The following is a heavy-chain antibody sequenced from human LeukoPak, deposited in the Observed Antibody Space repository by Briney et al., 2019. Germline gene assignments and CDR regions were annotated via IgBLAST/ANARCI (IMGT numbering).Heavy chain of an antibody. CDR3: ARDNELRYFDWAPRYYYCYYMDV. J-gene: IGHJ6*03. CDR1: GYTFTGYY. D-gene: IGHD3-9*01. Sequence: GASVKVSCKASGYTFTGYYMHWVRQAPGQGLEWMGWINPNSGGTNYAQKFQGRVTMTRDTSIRTAYMELSRLRSDDTAVYYCARDNELRYFDWAPRYYYCYYMDVWGKGTTVTVSS. V-gene: IGHV1-2*02. CDR2: INPNSGGT.